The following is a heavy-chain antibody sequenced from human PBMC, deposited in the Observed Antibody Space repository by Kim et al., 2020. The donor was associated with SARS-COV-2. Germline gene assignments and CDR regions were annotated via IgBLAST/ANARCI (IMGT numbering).Heavy chain of an antibody. CDR3: AKESGDNYVWGSYFDY. D-gene: IGHD3-16*01. V-gene: IGHV3-23*01. Sequence: VKGRVTISRDNSKNTLYLQMNSRRAEDTAVYYCAKESGDNYVWGSYFDYWGQGTLVTVSS. J-gene: IGHJ4*02.